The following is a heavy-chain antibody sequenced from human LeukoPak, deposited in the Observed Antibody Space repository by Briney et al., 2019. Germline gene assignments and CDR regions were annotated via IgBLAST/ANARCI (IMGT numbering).Heavy chain of an antibody. V-gene: IGHV1-46*01. J-gene: IGHJ6*02. CDR2: INPSGGST. D-gene: IGHD3-10*01. CDR3: ARDRPVWFGETGGLDYYYYGMDV. CDR1: GYTFTSYY. Sequence: GASVKVSRKASGYTFTSYYMHWVRQAPGQGLEWMGIINPSGGSTSYAQKFQGRVTMTRDTSTSTVYMELSSLRSEDTAVYYCARDRPVWFGETGGLDYYYYGMDVWGQGTTVTVSS.